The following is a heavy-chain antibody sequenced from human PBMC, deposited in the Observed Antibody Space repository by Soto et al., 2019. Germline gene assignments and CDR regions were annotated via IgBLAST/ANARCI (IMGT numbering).Heavy chain of an antibody. CDR3: ARQDPQAYFGY. V-gene: IGHV4-39*01. Sequence: SETLSLTCTVSGGSISSSSYYWGWIRQPPGKGLEWIGSIYYSGSTYYNPSLKSRVTISVDTSKNQFSLKLSSVTAADTAVYYCARQDPQAYFGYWGQGTLVTVSS. CDR1: GGSISSSSYY. J-gene: IGHJ4*02. CDR2: IYYSGST.